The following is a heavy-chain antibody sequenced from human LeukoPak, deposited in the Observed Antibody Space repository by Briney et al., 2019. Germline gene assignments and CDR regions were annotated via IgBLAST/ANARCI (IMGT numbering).Heavy chain of an antibody. CDR3: AKASSVWFGELFPCPTDY. CDR2: ISYDGSNK. Sequence: GGSLRLSCAASGFTFSSYGMHWVRQAPGKGLEWVAVISYDGSNKYYADSVKGRFTISRDNSENTLYLQMNSLRAEDTAVYYCAKASSVWFGELFPCPTDYWGQGTLVTVSS. J-gene: IGHJ4*02. V-gene: IGHV3-30*18. D-gene: IGHD3-10*01. CDR1: GFTFSSYG.